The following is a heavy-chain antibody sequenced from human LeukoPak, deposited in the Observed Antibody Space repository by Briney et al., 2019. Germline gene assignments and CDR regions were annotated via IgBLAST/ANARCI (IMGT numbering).Heavy chain of an antibody. CDR2: IRYDGSNK. J-gene: IGHJ4*02. D-gene: IGHD6-13*01. Sequence: GGSLRLSCAASGFTFSSYGMHWVRQPPGKGLEWVAFIRYDGSNKYYADSVKGRFTISRDNSKNTLYLQMNSLRAEDTAVYYCAKDRSIAAAGTGDYWGQGTLVTVSS. V-gene: IGHV3-30*02. CDR3: AKDRSIAAAGTGDY. CDR1: GFTFSSYG.